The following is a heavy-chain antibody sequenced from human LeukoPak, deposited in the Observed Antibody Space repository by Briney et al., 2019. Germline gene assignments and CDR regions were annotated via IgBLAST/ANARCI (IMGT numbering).Heavy chain of an antibody. Sequence: PSETLSLTCTVSGGSISSSSYYWGWIRQAPGKGLEWIGEISHRGNTNYNSSLQSRVTISVDTSKKQYSLRLNSVTPADTAVYYCARGGGNSWYSRGYLDYWGQGTLVTVSS. V-gene: IGHV4-39*07. CDR1: GGSISSSSYY. J-gene: IGHJ4*02. CDR3: ARGGGNSWYSRGYLDY. D-gene: IGHD6-13*01. CDR2: ISHRGNT.